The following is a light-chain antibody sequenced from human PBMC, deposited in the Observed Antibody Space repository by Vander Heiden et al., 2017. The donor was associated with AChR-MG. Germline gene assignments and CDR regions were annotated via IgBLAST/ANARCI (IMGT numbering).Light chain of an antibody. Sequence: QSALPPPASVSGSPGQSITISCTGTSREVGGYNYVSWYQQHPGKAPKRMIYDVSNRPSGVSNRSSGSKSGNTASLTISGLQAEDEADYYCSSYTSSSTLRYVFGTGTKVTVL. CDR1: SREVGGYNY. CDR2: DVS. V-gene: IGLV2-14*01. J-gene: IGLJ1*01. CDR3: SSYTSSSTLRYV.